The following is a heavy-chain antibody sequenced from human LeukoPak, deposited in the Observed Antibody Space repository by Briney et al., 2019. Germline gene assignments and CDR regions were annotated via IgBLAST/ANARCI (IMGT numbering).Heavy chain of an antibody. CDR1: GFTFSGYS. V-gene: IGHV3-48*02. CDR2: ILTSGATI. J-gene: IGHJ4*02. Sequence: GGSLGLSCAASGFTFSGYSMNWVRQAPGKGLEWVSYILTSGATIYYADSVKGRFTISRDNAKNSLYLQMNNLRDEDTAVYYCARILGLTLDYWGQGTLVTVSS. D-gene: IGHD3-16*01. CDR3: ARILGLTLDY.